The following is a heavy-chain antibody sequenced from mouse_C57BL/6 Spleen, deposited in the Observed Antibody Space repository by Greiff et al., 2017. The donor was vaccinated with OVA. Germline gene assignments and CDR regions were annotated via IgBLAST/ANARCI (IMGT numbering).Heavy chain of an antibody. CDR1: GYTFTSYW. Sequence: VQLQQPGAELVKPGASVKLSCKASGYTFTSYWMQWVKQRPGQGLEWIGEIDPSDSYTNYNQKFKGKATLTVDTSSSTAYMQLSSLTSEDSAVYYCARLPAWFAYWGQGTLVTVSA. V-gene: IGHV1-50*01. CDR3: ARLPAWFAY. CDR2: IDPSDSYT. J-gene: IGHJ3*01.